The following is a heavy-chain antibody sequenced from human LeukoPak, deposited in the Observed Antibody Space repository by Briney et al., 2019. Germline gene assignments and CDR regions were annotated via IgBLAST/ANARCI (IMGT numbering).Heavy chain of an antibody. Sequence: GGSLRLSRAASGFTFSSYWMSWVRQAPGKGLEWVANIKQDGSEKYYVDSVKGRFTISRDNAKNSLYLQMNSLRAEDTAVYYCARDRYCSSTSCYYYYYYYGMDVWGQGTTVTVSS. CDR3: ARDRYCSSTSCYYYYYYYGMDV. V-gene: IGHV3-7*01. J-gene: IGHJ6*02. CDR2: IKQDGSEK. D-gene: IGHD2-2*01. CDR1: GFTFSSYW.